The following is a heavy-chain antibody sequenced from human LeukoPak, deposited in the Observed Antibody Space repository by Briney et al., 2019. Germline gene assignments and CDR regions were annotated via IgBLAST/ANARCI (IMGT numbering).Heavy chain of an antibody. V-gene: IGHV3-30*02. CDR2: IRFDGTNK. Sequence: PGGSLRLSCAASGFTFSTYGMHWVRQAPGKGLEWVAFIRFDGTNKYYADSVKGRFTISRDNSKNTLYLQMNSLRAEDTAVYYCPRDQSYGDYPRGLDYWGQGTLVTVSS. J-gene: IGHJ4*02. CDR1: GFTFSTYG. CDR3: PRDQSYGDYPRGLDY. D-gene: IGHD4-17*01.